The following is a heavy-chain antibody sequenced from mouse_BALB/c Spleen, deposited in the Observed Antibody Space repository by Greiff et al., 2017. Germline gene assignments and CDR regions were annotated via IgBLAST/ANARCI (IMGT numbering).Heavy chain of an antibody. CDR2: ISSGGSYT. J-gene: IGHJ3*01. V-gene: IGHV5-6*01. D-gene: IGHD1-1*01. Sequence: EVNVVESGGDLVKPGGSLKLSCAASGFTFSSYGMSWVRQTPDKRLEWVATISSGGSYTYYPDSVKGRFTISRDNAKNTLYLQMSSLKSEDTAMYYCARQLRSGFAYWGQGTLVTVSA. CDR3: ARQLRSGFAY. CDR1: GFTFSSYG.